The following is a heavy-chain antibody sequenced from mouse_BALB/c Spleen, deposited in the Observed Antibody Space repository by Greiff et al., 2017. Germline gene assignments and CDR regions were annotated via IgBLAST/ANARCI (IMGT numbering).Heavy chain of an antibody. V-gene: IGHV10-1*02. D-gene: IGHD1-1*01. J-gene: IGHJ3*01. CDR1: GFTFNTYA. CDR3: VYYGSSYWFAY. Sequence: DVMLVESGGGLVQPKGSLKLSCAASGFTFNTYAMNWVRQAPGKGLEWVARIRSKSNNYATYYADSVKDRFTISRDDSQSMLYLQMNNLKTEDTAMYYCVYYGSSYWFAYWGQGTLVTVSA. CDR2: IRSKSNNYAT.